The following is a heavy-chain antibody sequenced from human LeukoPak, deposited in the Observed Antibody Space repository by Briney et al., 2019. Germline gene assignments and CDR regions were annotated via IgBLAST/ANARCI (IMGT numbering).Heavy chain of an antibody. V-gene: IGHV4-61*01. J-gene: IGHJ4*02. CDR1: GGSVSSGSYY. Sequence: SETLSLTCTVSGGSVSSGSYYWSWIRQPPGKGLEWIGYIYYSGGTNYNPSLKSRVTISVDTSKNQFSLKLTSVTAADTAVYYCARAYSGSYKDYWGQGTLVTVSS. CDR2: IYYSGGT. CDR3: ARAYSGSYKDY. D-gene: IGHD1-26*01.